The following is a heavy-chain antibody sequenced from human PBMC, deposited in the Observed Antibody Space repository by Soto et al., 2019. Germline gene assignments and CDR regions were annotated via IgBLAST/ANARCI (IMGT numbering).Heavy chain of an antibody. CDR1: GFTFSSYA. CDR2: LSGGGGST. Sequence: PGGSLRLSCAASGFTFSSYAMSWVRQAPGKGLEWVSSLSGGGGSTYQADFVKGRFTISRDNSKNMVYLQMNSLRAEDTAVYYCAKGGGDYDFDAFDIWGQGTMVTVSS. J-gene: IGHJ3*02. V-gene: IGHV3-23*01. CDR3: AKGGGDYDFDAFDI. D-gene: IGHD4-17*01.